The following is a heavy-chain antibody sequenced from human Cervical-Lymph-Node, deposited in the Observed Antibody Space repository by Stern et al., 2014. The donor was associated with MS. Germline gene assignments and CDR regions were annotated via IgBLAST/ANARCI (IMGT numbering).Heavy chain of an antibody. CDR3: AREVAGHRLGMMDV. V-gene: IGHV1-46*02. CDR1: GYTFNSSY. J-gene: IGHJ6*02. D-gene: IGHD6-19*01. CDR2: INPSGGST. Sequence: VQLVESGAEVKKPGDSVKVSCKASGYTFNSSYMHWVRQPPGPGLEWMGVINPSGGSTRYAQKFQGRVTMTRDTSTSTVYMELSSLRSEDTAVYYCAREVAGHRLGMMDVWGQGTTVTVSS.